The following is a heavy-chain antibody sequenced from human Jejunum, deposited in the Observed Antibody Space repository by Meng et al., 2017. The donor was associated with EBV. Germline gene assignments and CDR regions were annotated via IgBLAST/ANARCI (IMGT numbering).Heavy chain of an antibody. CDR2: IHHSGST. CDR3: ARDRGVEDY. D-gene: IGHD5-24*01. V-gene: IGHV4-4*02. Sequence: QVQLQESGPGLVKPSRTLSLTCAVSGGSISTDNWWSWVHQPPGKGLEYIGEIHHSGSTKYNPSLKSRVTISVDKSNNHFSLKLSSVTAADTAVYYCARDRGVEDYWGQGTLVTVSS. J-gene: IGHJ4*02. CDR1: GGSISTDNW.